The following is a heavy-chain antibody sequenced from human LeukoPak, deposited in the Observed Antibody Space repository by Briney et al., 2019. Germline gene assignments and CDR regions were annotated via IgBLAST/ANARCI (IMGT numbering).Heavy chain of an antibody. V-gene: IGHV1-58*02. D-gene: IGHD3-3*01. CDR3: AADRGPYDFWSGYYFGYYYYGMDV. CDR1: GFTFTSSA. J-gene: IGHJ6*02. CDR2: IVVGSGNT. Sequence: GASVKVSCKASGFTFTSSAMQWVRQARGQRLEWIGWIVVGSGNTNYAQKFQERVTITRDMSTSTAYMELSSLRSEDTAVYYCAADRGPYDFWSGYYFGYYYYGMDVWGQGTTVTVSS.